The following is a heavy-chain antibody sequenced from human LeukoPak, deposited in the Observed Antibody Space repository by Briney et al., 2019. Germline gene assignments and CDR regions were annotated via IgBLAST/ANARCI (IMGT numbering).Heavy chain of an antibody. Sequence: GGSLRLSCAPSGFTVSSNYMSWVRQAPGKGLEWVSVIYSGGSTYYADSVKGRFTISRDNSKNTLYLQMNSLRAEDTAVYYCARVPRFSSSWYGRGRNWFDPWGRGTLVTVSS. CDR2: IYSGGST. D-gene: IGHD6-13*01. CDR1: GFTVSSNY. CDR3: ARVPRFSSSWYGRGRNWFDP. J-gene: IGHJ5*02. V-gene: IGHV3-66*01.